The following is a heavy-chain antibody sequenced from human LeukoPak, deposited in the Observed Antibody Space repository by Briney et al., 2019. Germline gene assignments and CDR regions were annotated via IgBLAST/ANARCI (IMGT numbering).Heavy chain of an antibody. D-gene: IGHD1-26*01. CDR2: ISSSSSYI. CDR3: ARVPVGATTDYFDY. CDR1: GFTFSSYS. V-gene: IGHV3-21*01. J-gene: IGHJ4*02. Sequence: GGSPRLSCAASGFTFSSYSMNWVRQAPGKGLEWVSSISSSSSYIYYADSVKGRFTISRDNAKNSLYLQMNSLRAEDTAVYYCARVPVGATTDYFDYWGQGTLVTVSS.